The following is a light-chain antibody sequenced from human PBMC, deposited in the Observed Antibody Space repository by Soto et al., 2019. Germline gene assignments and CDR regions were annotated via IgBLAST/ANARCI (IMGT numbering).Light chain of an antibody. CDR1: QSISSW. CDR3: QQSYSFPFT. CDR2: GAS. J-gene: IGKJ4*01. V-gene: IGKV1-39*01. Sequence: DIQMTQSPSTLSASVGDRVTITCRASQSISSWLAWYHQKPGKAPNLLIYGASSLQSGVPSRFSGGGSGTEFTLTINSLQPEDFATYYCQQSYSFPFTFGGGTKV.